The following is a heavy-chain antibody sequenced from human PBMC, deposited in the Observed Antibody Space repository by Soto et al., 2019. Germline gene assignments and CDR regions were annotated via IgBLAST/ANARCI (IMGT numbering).Heavy chain of an antibody. CDR3: TTFRYYYDSSGYYLWDF. D-gene: IGHD3-22*01. CDR2: IKSKTDGGAT. Sequence: PGGSLRLPCAASGFTFSHACRNWVRQAPGKGLEWVGRIKSKTDGGATDYAAPVKGRFTISRDDSKNTLYLQMNSLKTEDTAMYFCTTFRYYYDSSGYYLWDFWGQGTLVTVSS. CDR1: GFTFSHAC. J-gene: IGHJ4*02. V-gene: IGHV3-15*07.